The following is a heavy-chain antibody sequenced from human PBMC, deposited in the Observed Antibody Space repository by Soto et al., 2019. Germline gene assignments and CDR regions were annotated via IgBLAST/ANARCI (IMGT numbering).Heavy chain of an antibody. CDR1: GFTFRNYD. V-gene: IGHV3-13*05. J-gene: IGHJ6*01. Sequence: EVQLVESGGGLVQPGGSLRLSCEASGFTFRNYDMHWVRQGTGKGLEWVSGISAAGDPDYADSVEGRFTISRENAQNSFFLQINSLRVGDTPVYYSTRTDRDFYGLDVWGQGTTVIVSS. CDR2: ISAAGDP. CDR3: TRTDRDFYGLDV.